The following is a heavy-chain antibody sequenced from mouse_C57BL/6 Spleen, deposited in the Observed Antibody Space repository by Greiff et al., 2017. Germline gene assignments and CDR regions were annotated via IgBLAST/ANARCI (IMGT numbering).Heavy chain of an antibody. CDR2: INPSTGGT. Sequence: VQLQQSGPELVKPGASVKISCKASGYSFTGYYMHWVKQSSEKSLEWIGEINPSTGGTSYNQKFKGKATLTVDKSSSTAYMQLKRLTSEDSAVYDCAIYYYYGRSYEGYFDVWGTGTTVTVSS. CDR3: AIYYYYGRSYEGYFDV. D-gene: IGHD1-1*01. CDR1: GYSFTGYY. J-gene: IGHJ1*03. V-gene: IGHV1-43*01.